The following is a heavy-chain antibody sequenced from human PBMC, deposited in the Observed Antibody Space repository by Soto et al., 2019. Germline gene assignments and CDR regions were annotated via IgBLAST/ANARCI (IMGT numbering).Heavy chain of an antibody. D-gene: IGHD4-4*01. CDR2: INPFGGDT. CDR1: GYSFTNYY. J-gene: IGHJ4*02. V-gene: IGHV1-46*01. Sequence: ASVKVSCKASGYSFTNYYTHWVRQAPGQGLEWMGIINPFGGDTNYAQKFQGRLTMTRDTSTSIVYMELSSLRSEDTAIYYCARSTTKQSFFEYWGQGTLVIVSS. CDR3: ARSTTKQSFFEY.